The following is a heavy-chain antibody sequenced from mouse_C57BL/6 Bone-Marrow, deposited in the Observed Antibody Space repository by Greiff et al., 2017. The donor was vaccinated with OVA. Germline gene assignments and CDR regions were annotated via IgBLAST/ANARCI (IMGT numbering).Heavy chain of an antibody. CDR2: INPNNGGT. J-gene: IGHJ3*01. D-gene: IGHD2-3*01. CDR1: GYTFTDYY. Sequence: EVQLQQSGPELVKPGASVKISCKASGYTFTDYYMNWVKQSHGKSLEWIGDINPNNGGTSYNQKFKGKATLTVDKSSSTAYMELRSLTSEDSAVYYCTRMYDGYPFAYWGQGTLVTVSA. CDR3: TRMYDGYPFAY. V-gene: IGHV1-26*01.